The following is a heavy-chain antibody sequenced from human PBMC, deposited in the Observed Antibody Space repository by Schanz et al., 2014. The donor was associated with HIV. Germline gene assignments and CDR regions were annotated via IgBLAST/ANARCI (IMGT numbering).Heavy chain of an antibody. Sequence: QAQLVESGGGVVQPGKSLRLSCAASGFTFSNHGMNWVRQAPGKGLAWVALISYDGSNRYYSDSVKGRFTISRDNSNNTLYLQMNSLRAEDTAVYYCAKDGSWEAFDACDIWGQGTTVTVSS. D-gene: IGHD1-26*01. CDR1: GFTFSNHG. CDR2: ISYDGSNR. V-gene: IGHV3-30*18. J-gene: IGHJ3*02. CDR3: AKDGSWEAFDACDI.